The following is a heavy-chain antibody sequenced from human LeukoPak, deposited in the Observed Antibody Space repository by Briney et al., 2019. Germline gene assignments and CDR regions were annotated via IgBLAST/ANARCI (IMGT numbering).Heavy chain of an antibody. D-gene: IGHD1-26*01. Sequence: SETLSLTCTVSGGSINSYYWSWLRQPPGKGLEWIRFIYYSGSTHYKSSLKSRVTISVDTSKNQFSLRLSSVTAADTAVYYCARHSVSSPHYFDYWGQGTLATVSS. J-gene: IGHJ4*02. CDR3: ARHSVSSPHYFDY. V-gene: IGHV4-59*08. CDR1: GGSINSYY. CDR2: IYYSGST.